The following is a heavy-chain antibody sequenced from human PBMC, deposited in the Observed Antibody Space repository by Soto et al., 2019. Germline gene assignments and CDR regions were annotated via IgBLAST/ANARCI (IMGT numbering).Heavy chain of an antibody. D-gene: IGHD6-13*01. CDR1: GFTFSSYG. J-gene: IGHJ4*02. CDR3: ARDLCSSSPDY. V-gene: IGHV3-33*01. CDR2: IWYDGSNK. Sequence: GGSLRLSCAASGFTFSSYGMHWVRQAPGKGLEWVAVIWYDGSNKYYADSVKGRFTISRDNSKNTLYLQMNSLRAEDTAVYYCARDLCSSSPDYWGQGTLVTVSS.